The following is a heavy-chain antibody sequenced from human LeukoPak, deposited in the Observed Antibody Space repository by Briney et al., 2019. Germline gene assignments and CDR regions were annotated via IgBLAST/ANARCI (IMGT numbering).Heavy chain of an antibody. Sequence: APVKVSCKASGYTFTTYYMHWVRQAPGQGLEWMGIINPSGGSTTYAQKFQGRVTMTRDTSTSTVYMELNSLISEDTAVYYCAREPSGSHFDYWGQGTLVTVSS. V-gene: IGHV1-46*01. J-gene: IGHJ4*02. CDR1: GYTFTTYY. CDR3: AREPSGSHFDY. CDR2: INPSGGST. D-gene: IGHD1-26*01.